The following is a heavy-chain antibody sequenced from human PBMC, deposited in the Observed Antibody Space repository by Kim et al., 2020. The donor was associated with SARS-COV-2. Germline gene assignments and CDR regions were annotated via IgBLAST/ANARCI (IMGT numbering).Heavy chain of an antibody. D-gene: IGHD1-26*01. CDR3: AKDQNSGSYSGFDY. V-gene: IGHV3-23*01. CDR1: GFTFSSYA. CDR2: ISGSGGST. J-gene: IGHJ4*02. Sequence: GGSLRLSCAASGFTFSSYAMNWVRQAPGKGLEWVSAISGSGGSTYYADSVKGRFTISRDNSKNTLYLQMNSLRAEDTAVYYCAKDQNSGSYSGFDYWGQGTLVTVSS.